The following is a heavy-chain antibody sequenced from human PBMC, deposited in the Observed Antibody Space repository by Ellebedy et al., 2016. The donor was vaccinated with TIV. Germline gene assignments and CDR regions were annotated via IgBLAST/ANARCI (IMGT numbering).Heavy chain of an antibody. V-gene: IGHV1-69*13. D-gene: IGHD5-12*01. CDR3: ARSESGGYAWDY. J-gene: IGHJ4*02. CDR2: IIHIFGAA. Sequence: AASVKVSCKASGGTFSSYVINWARQAPGQGLEWMGGIIHIFGAANYAQKFQGRVSITADDSTRTAYMELSGLRAEDTAIYFCARSESGGYAWDYWGQGTLVTVSS. CDR1: GGTFSSYV.